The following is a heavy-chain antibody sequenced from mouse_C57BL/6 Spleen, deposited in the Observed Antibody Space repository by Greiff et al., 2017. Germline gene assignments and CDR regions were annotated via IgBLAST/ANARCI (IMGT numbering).Heavy chain of an antibody. J-gene: IGHJ2*01. CDR3: ARSLYGSPPYFDY. D-gene: IGHD1-1*01. Sequence: DVMLVASGGGLVKPGGSLKLSCAASGFTFSDYGMHWVRQAPEKGLEWVAYISSGCSTIYYADTVTGRFTISRDNAKNTLFLQMTSLRSEDTAMYYCARSLYGSPPYFDYWGQGTTLTVSS. CDR2: ISSGCSTI. V-gene: IGHV5-17*01. CDR1: GFTFSDYG.